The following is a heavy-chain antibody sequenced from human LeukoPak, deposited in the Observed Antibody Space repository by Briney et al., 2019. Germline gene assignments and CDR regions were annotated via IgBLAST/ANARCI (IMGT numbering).Heavy chain of an antibody. CDR3: AAGDDSSGYYEDY. J-gene: IGHJ4*02. D-gene: IGHD3-22*01. CDR2: IIPIFGTA. Sequence: ASVKVSCKASGGTFSSYAISWVRQAPGQGLEWMGGIIPIFGTANYAQKFQGRVTITTDESTSTAYMELGSLRSEDTAVYYCAAGDDSSGYYEDYWGQGTLVTVSS. V-gene: IGHV1-69*05. CDR1: GGTFSSYA.